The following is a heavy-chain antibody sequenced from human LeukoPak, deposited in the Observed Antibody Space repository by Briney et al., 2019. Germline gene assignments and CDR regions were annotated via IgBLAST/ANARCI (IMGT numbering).Heavy chain of an antibody. D-gene: IGHD1-1*01. CDR2: IYYSGST. V-gene: IGHV4-59*08. CDR1: GGSISSYY. Sequence: SETLSLTCTVSGGSISSYYWSWIRQPPGKGLEWIGCIYYSGSTNYNPSLKSRVTISVDTSKNQFSLKLSSVTAADTAVYFCARTTATPGSFDYWGQGTLVTVSS. J-gene: IGHJ4*02. CDR3: ARTTATPGSFDY.